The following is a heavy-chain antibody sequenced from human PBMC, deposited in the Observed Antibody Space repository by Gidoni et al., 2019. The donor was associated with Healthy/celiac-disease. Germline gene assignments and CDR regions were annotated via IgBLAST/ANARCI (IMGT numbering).Heavy chain of an antibody. V-gene: IGHV3-30*01. CDR1: GFTFSSYA. CDR2: ISYDGSNK. CDR3: ARDQGTGTLRPYYYGMDV. Sequence: QVQLVESGGGVVQPGRSLRLSCAASGFTFSSYAMHWVRQAPGKGLEWVAVISYDGSNKYYADSVKGRFTISRDNSKNTLYLQMNSLRAEDTAVYYCARDQGTGTLRPYYYGMDVWGQGTTVTVSS. D-gene: IGHD1-7*01. J-gene: IGHJ6*02.